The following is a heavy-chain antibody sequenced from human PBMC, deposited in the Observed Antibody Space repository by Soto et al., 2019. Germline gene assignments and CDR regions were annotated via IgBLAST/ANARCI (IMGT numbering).Heavy chain of an antibody. V-gene: IGHV1-3*01. CDR3: ARGTTVMVYYGMDV. CDR1: GYTFTSYA. Sequence: ASVKVSCKASGYTFTSYAMHWVRQAPGQRLEWMGWINAGNGNTKYSQKFQGRVTITRDKSASTAYMELSSLRSEDTAVYYCARGTTVMVYYGMDVWGQGTTVTVSS. D-gene: IGHD4-17*01. J-gene: IGHJ6*02. CDR2: INAGNGNT.